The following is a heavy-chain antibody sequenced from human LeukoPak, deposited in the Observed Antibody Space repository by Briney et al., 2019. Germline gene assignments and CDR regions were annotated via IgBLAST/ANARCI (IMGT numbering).Heavy chain of an antibody. CDR1: GGSISSYY. Sequence: PSETLSLTCTVSGGSISSYYWSWIRKPAGKGLEWIGRIYTSGSTNYNPSLKSRVTMSVGTSKNQFSLKLSSVTAADTAVYYCARITGEVPAADYYYYYMDVWGKGTTVTISS. J-gene: IGHJ6*03. CDR3: ARITGEVPAADYYYYYMDV. CDR2: IYTSGST. D-gene: IGHD2-2*01. V-gene: IGHV4-4*07.